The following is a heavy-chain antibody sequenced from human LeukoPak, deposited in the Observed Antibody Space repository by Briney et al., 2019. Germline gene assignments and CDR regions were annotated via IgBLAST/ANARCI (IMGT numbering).Heavy chain of an antibody. CDR1: GFTFSSSA. CDR2: IYYSGST. V-gene: IGHV4-59*01. Sequence: GSLRLSCAASGFTFSSSAMSWIRQPPGKGLEWIGYIYYSGSTNYNPSLKSRVTISVDTSKSQFSLKLNSVTAADTAVYYCARGYSYGPPDYWGQGTLVTVSS. D-gene: IGHD5-18*01. J-gene: IGHJ4*02. CDR3: ARGYSYGPPDY.